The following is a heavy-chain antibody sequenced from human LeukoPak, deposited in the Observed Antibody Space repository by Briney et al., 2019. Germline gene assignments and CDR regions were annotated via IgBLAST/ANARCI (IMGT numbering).Heavy chain of an antibody. Sequence: GGSLRLSCAASGFTVSSNYMSWVRQAPGKGLEWVSVIYGIGTSTYYADSVKGRFTISRDKSKNTLYLQMNSLRAEDTAVYYCATVGARGDYYYYMDVWGKGTTVTVSS. D-gene: IGHD3-16*01. CDR2: IYGIGTST. CDR1: GFTVSSNY. J-gene: IGHJ6*03. CDR3: ATVGARGDYYYYMDV. V-gene: IGHV3-66*01.